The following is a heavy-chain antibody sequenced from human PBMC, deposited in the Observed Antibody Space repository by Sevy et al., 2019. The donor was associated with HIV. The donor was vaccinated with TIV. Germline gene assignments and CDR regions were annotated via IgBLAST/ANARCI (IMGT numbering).Heavy chain of an antibody. CDR3: ARNYYGSGSYYNVHYYYGMDV. V-gene: IGHV3-33*01. J-gene: IGHJ6*02. Sequence: GGSLRLSCAASGFTFSSYGMHWVRQAPGKGLEWLAVIWYDGSNKYYADSVKGRFTSSRDNSKNTLYLQMNSLRAEDTAVYYCARNYYGSGSYYNVHYYYGMDVWGQGTTVTVSS. CDR1: GFTFSSYG. D-gene: IGHD3-10*01. CDR2: IWYDGSNK.